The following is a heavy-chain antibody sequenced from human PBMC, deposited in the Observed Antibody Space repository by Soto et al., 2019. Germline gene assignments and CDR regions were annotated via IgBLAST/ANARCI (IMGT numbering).Heavy chain of an antibody. V-gene: IGHV3-23*01. CDR1: GFTFSNYA. CDR2: ISSSGGTT. CDR3: ARDRGNYYGSATYRAFDI. Sequence: GGSLRLSCASSGFTFSNYAMNWVRQAPGRGLECVSSISSSGGTTSYADSVKGRFTISRDNSKNTLDLQMNSLRVDDTAVYYCARDRGNYYGSATYRAFDIWGQGTMVTVSS. D-gene: IGHD3-10*01. J-gene: IGHJ3*02.